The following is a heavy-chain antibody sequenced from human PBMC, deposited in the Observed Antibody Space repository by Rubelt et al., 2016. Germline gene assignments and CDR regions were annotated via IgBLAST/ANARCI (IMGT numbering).Heavy chain of an antibody. V-gene: IGHV3-30*18. CDR3: AKTNFNSSPPNYYFDY. D-gene: IGHD6-13*01. CDR1: GFTFSSYS. J-gene: IGHJ4*02. CDR2: ISYDGSNK. Sequence: QVQLVESGGGVVQPGRSLRLSCAASGFTFSSYSMHWVRQAPGKGLEWVAVISYDGSNKYYADSVKGRFTISRDNSKNTLYLQMNSLRAEDTAVYYCAKTNFNSSPPNYYFDYWGQGTLVTVSS.